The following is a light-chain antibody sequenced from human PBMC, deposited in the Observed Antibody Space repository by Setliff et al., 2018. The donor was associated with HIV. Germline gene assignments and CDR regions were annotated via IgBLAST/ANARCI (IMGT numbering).Light chain of an antibody. CDR3: SSYAITNTLP. V-gene: IGLV2-14*01. J-gene: IGLJ1*01. Sequence: QSALTQPASVSGSPGQSITISCTGTSSDVGGYNYVSWYHQHPGKAPKLMIYEVRNRPSGVSNRFSGSKSGNTASLTISGLQAEDEADYYCSSYAITNTLPFGTGTKVTVL. CDR2: EVR. CDR1: SSDVGGYNY.